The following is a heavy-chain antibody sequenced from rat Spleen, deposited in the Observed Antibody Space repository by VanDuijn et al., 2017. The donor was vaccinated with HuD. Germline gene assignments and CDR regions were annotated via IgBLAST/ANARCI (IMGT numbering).Heavy chain of an antibody. V-gene: IGHV5-17*01. J-gene: IGHJ2*01. D-gene: IGHD1-11*01. CDR2: ITFEGSST. CDR1: GFTFSDYA. CDR3: AKDLDYGPDY. Sequence: EVQLVESGGGLVQPGRSLKFSCAASGFTFSDYAMAWVRQAPKKGLEWVATITFEGSSTYYGDSVKGRFTISRDNAENTVYLQMNSLRSEDTATYYCAKDLDYGPDYWGQGVMVTVSS.